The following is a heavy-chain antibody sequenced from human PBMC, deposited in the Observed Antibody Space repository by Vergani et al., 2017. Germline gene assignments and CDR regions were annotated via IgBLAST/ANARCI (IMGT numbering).Heavy chain of an antibody. D-gene: IGHD2-2*01. CDR2: ISGSGGST. V-gene: IGHV3-23*01. J-gene: IGHJ4*02. CDR1: GFTFSSYA. CDR3: AKSVSRLPAAMWRGWDY. Sequence: EVQLLESGGGLVQPGGSLRLSCAASGFTFSSYAMSWVRQAPGKGLEWVSAISGSGGSTYSADSVKGRFTISRDNSKNTLYLQMNSLRAEETAVYYCAKSVSRLPAAMWRGWDYWGQGTLVTVSS.